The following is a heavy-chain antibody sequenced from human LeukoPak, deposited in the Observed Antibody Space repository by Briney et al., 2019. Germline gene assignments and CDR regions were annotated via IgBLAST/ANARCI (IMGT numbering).Heavy chain of an antibody. D-gene: IGHD7-27*01. CDR2: VYFSGTT. Sequence: PSETLSLTCTVSGGSIGYTSYYWGWIRQPPGKGLEWIGSVYFSGTTYYNPSLKSRVTISVDTPKNHFSLRLSSVTAADTAVYYCARHFWGANDAFDIWGQGTMVTVSS. CDR3: ARHFWGANDAFDI. V-gene: IGHV4-39*01. J-gene: IGHJ3*02. CDR1: GGSIGYTSYY.